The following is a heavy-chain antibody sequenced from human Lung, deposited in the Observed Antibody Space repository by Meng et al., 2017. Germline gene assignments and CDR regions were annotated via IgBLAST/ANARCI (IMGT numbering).Heavy chain of an antibody. Sequence: QVTLKGVGAGLLRPSETLSLTSFVSGGCFSEYYWSWIRQPPGKGLEWIGEINHSGSTNYNPSRQSRATISVDTSQNTLSLKLSSVTAADSAVYDCARGPTTMAHDFDYWGQGTLVTVSS. J-gene: IGHJ4*02. CDR3: ARGPTTMAHDFDY. CDR1: GGCFSEYY. V-gene: IGHV4-34*01. CDR2: INHSGST. D-gene: IGHD4-11*01.